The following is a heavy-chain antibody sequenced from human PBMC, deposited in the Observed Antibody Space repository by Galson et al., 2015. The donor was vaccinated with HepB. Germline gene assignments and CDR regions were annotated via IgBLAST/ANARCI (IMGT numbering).Heavy chain of an antibody. CDR3: ANERGSSRSPGY. D-gene: IGHD3-10*01. V-gene: IGHV3-30*18. Sequence: SLRLSCAASGMSFSSSGMHWVRQAPGKGLEWVAVISYDGHQKYYVDPVKGQFIISRDNSKNTVYLQMNSLKTEDTAVYYCANERGSSRSPGYWGQGTLVSVSS. CDR2: ISYDGHQK. J-gene: IGHJ4*02. CDR1: GMSFSSSG.